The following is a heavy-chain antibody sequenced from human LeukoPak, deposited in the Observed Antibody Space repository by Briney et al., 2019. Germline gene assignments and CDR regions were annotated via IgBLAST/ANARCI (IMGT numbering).Heavy chain of an antibody. CDR3: ASGTYRRHDY. D-gene: IGHD1-1*01. CDR1: GFTFSGYS. J-gene: IGHJ4*02. Sequence: GGSLRLSCAASGFTFSGYSMNWVRQAPGKGLEWVSYISDSSSTIYYADSVKGRFTTSRDNAKNSLYLQMNSLRAEDTAVYYCASGTYRRHDYWGQGTLVTVSS. CDR2: ISDSSSTI. V-gene: IGHV3-48*01.